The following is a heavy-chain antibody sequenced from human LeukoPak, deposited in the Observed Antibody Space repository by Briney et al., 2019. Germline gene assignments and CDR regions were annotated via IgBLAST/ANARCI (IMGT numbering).Heavy chain of an antibody. CDR2: FDPEDGET. CDR3: ARWGSSGWYGENWFDP. V-gene: IGHV1-24*01. J-gene: IGHJ5*02. CDR1: GYTLTELS. D-gene: IGHD6-19*01. Sequence: ASVKVSCKVSGYTLTELSMHWVRQAPGKGLEWMGGFDPEDGETIYAQKFQGRVTMTEDTSTDTAYMELNSLRAEDTAVYYCARWGSSGWYGENWFDPWGQGTLVTVSS.